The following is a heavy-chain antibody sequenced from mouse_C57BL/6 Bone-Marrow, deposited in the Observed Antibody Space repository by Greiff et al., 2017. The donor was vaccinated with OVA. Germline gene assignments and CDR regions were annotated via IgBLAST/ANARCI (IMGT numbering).Heavy chain of an antibody. V-gene: IGHV7-3*01. CDR1: GFTFTNYY. CDR3: ARYKGRVAVDYFDY. Sequence: DVQLVESGGGLVQPGDSLSLSCAASGFTFTNYYMSWVRQPPGKALEWLAFIRNKPNGSTTEYSASVKGRFTISRDNSQSILYLQMNAPRAEDSSTYYRARYKGRVAVDYFDYWGQGTALTVSS. CDR2: IRNKPNGSTT. D-gene: IGHD1-1*01. J-gene: IGHJ2*01.